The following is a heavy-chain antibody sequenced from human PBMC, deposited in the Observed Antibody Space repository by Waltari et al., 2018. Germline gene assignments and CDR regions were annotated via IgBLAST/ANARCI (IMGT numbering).Heavy chain of an antibody. J-gene: IGHJ6*03. V-gene: IGHV3-30*02. CDR2: IRYDGSNK. CDR3: AKGRYYYYYMDV. Sequence: QVQLVESGGGVVQPGGSLRLSCAASGFTFSSYGLNWVRQAPGKGLEWVAFIRYDGSNKYYADSVKGRFTISRDNSKNTLYLQMNSLRAEDTAVYYCAKGRYYYYYMDVWGKGTTVTISS. CDR1: GFTFSSYG.